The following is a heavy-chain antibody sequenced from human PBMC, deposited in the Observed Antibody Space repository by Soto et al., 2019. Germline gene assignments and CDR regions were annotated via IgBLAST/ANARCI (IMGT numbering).Heavy chain of an antibody. Sequence: QVQLQESGPGLVKPSETLSLTCSVSGGAISNHYWSWIRQPPGKGLEWIGYIYYNGNTNYNPSLKSRGTXXXXXXXXXXXXXXTXVTAADTAVYYCTRANWYSEYWGQGTLVTVSS. CDR1: GGAISNHY. V-gene: IGHV4-59*11. D-gene: IGHD7-27*01. CDR3: TRANWYSEY. CDR2: IYYNGNT. J-gene: IGHJ4*02.